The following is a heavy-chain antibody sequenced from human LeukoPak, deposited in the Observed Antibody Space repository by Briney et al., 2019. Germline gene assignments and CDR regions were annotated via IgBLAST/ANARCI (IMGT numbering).Heavy chain of an antibody. CDR2: ISGSGGST. D-gene: IGHD2-2*01. CDR3: AKGRSVVVPAAYLDY. CDR1: GFTFSSYA. Sequence: PGGSLRLSCAASGFTFSSYAMSWVRQAPGKGLEWVSAISGSGGSTYSADSVKGRFTISRDNSKNTLYLQMNSLRAEDTAVYYCAKGRSVVVPAAYLDYWGQGTLVTVSS. J-gene: IGHJ4*02. V-gene: IGHV3-23*01.